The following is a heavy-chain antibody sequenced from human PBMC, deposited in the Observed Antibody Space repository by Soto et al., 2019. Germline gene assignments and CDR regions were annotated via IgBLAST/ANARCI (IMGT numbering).Heavy chain of an antibody. CDR1: GYTFISYA. D-gene: IGHD2-15*01. V-gene: IGHV1-3*01. J-gene: IGHJ4*02. CDR3: ARELQGLYYFDY. Sequence: ASVKVSCKASGYTFISYAIHWVRQAPGQRLEWMGWINAGNGNTKYSQKFQGRVTITRDTSASTAYMELTSLRSEDTAVYYCARELQGLYYFDYWGQGTLVTV. CDR2: INAGNGNT.